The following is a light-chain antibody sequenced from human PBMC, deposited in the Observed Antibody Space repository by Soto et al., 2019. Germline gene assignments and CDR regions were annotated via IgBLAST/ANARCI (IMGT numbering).Light chain of an antibody. CDR1: QSISSTY. CDR2: GAS. CDR3: QQYDDSIT. Sequence: ETVLTQSPDTLSLSPGDSATLSCRASQSISSTYLAWYQQKPGQAPRLLIYGASTRATGIPDRFSGSGSGTDFTLPISTLEPEDFAVLYCQQYDDSITFGQGKRLEIE. V-gene: IGKV3-20*01. J-gene: IGKJ5*01.